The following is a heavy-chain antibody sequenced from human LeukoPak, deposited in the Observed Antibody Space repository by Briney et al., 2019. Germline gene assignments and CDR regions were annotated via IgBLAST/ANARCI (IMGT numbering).Heavy chain of an antibody. J-gene: IGHJ5*02. CDR1: GFTFSSYA. CDR2: LWFDGSHQ. D-gene: IGHD3-22*01. CDR3: ARDGNYFDTTPNWFDT. Sequence: GGSLRLSCAASGFTFSSYAMHWVRQAPGKGLEWVAFLWFDGSHQYYADSVRGRFIISRDNSNNTLYLQMNSLRADDTAVYYCARDGNYFDTTPNWFDTWGQGTLVTVSS. V-gene: IGHV3-33*08.